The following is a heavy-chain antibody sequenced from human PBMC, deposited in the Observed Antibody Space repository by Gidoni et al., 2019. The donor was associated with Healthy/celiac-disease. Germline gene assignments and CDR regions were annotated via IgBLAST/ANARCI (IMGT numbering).Heavy chain of an antibody. CDR3: ARTYCSSTSCYFFDY. V-gene: IGHV4-39*01. CDR1: GGSISSSSYY. D-gene: IGHD2-2*01. CDR2: IYYSGST. J-gene: IGHJ4*02. Sequence: QLQLQESGPGLVKPSETLSLTCTVSGGSISSSSYYWGWIRQPPGKGLEWIGSIYYSGSTYYNPSLKSRVTLSADTSKNQFSLKLSSVTAADTAVYYCARTYCSSTSCYFFDYWGQGTLVTVSS.